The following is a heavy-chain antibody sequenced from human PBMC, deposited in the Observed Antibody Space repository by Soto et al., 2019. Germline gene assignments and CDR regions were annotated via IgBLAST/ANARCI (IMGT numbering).Heavy chain of an antibody. J-gene: IGHJ6*02. CDR3: ARGNCSSPNCYSFSGYYGMDV. CDR2: IYTSGST. D-gene: IGHD2-2*01. CDR1: GGSISSYY. Sequence: SETLSLTCTVSGGSISSYYWSWIRQPAGKGLEWIGRIYTSGSTNYNPSLKSRVTMSLDTSKNQFSLKLTSVTAADTALYYCARGNCSSPNCYSFSGYYGMDVWGQGTTVTVSS. V-gene: IGHV4-4*07.